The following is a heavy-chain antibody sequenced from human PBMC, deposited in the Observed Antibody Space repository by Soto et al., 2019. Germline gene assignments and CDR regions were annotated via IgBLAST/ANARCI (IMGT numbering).Heavy chain of an antibody. CDR2: ISGSGGST. Sequence: GGSLRLSCAASGFTFSSYAMSWVRQAPGKGLEWVSAISGSGGSTYYADSVKGRFTISRDNSKNTLYLQMNSLRAEDTAIYYCAKGGERVRGVKAFDIWGQGTMVTVSS. D-gene: IGHD3-10*01. CDR3: AKGGERVRGVKAFDI. V-gene: IGHV3-23*01. CDR1: GFTFSSYA. J-gene: IGHJ3*02.